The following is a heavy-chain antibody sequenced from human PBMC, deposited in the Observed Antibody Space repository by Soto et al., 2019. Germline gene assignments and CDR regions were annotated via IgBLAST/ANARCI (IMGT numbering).Heavy chain of an antibody. Sequence: SETLSLSCAVSGGSFSSSNWWSWVRQPPGKGLEWIGEIYHSGSTNYNPSLKSRVTISVDTYKNQFSLKLSSVTAADTAVYYCPKHRPQWLVRDNDYYGMDVWGQGTTVT. CDR1: GGSFSSSNW. D-gene: IGHD6-19*01. J-gene: IGHJ6*02. CDR2: IYHSGST. V-gene: IGHV4-4*02. CDR3: PKHRPQWLVRDNDYYGMDV.